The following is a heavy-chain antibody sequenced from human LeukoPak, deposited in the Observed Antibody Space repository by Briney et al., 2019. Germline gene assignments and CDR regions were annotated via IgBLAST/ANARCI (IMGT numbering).Heavy chain of an antibody. CDR2: INAGNGNT. J-gene: IGHJ6*02. V-gene: IGHV1-3*01. D-gene: IGHD6-25*01. Sequence: GGSLRLSCAASGFTFSNYAMHWVRQAPGQRLEWMGWINAGNGNTKYSQKFQGRVTITRDTSASTAYMELSSLRSEDTAVYYCARDQRRSYYYYYGMDVWGQGTTVTVSS. CDR1: GFTFSNYA. CDR3: ARDQRRSYYYYYGMDV.